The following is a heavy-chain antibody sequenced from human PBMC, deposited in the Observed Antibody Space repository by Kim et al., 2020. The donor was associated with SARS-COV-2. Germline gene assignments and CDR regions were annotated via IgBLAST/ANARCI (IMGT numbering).Heavy chain of an antibody. CDR3: AKGPPVHFDY. V-gene: IGHV3-30*18. Sequence: GGSLRLSCAASGFTFSSYGMHWVRQAPGKGLEWVAVISYDGSNKYYADSVKGRFTISRDNSKNTLYLQMNSLRAEDTAVYYCAKGPPVHFDYWGQGTLVTVSS. J-gene: IGHJ4*02. CDR1: GFTFSSYG. CDR2: ISYDGSNK. D-gene: IGHD3-10*02.